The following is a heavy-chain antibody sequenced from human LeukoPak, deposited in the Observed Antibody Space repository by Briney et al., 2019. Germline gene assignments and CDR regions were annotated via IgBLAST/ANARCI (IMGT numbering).Heavy chain of an antibody. CDR2: INYSGST. J-gene: IGHJ4*02. D-gene: IGHD3-22*01. V-gene: IGHV4-39*01. CDR1: GGSISSSSYF. CDR3: GRRVAGSGYRDY. Sequence: PSETLSLTCTVSGGSISSSSYFWAWIRQPPGKGLEWIGNINYSGSTHFNASLKSRVTISVDASKNQLSLKLSSVTAADTAVYYCGRRVAGSGYRDYWGQGTLVTVSS.